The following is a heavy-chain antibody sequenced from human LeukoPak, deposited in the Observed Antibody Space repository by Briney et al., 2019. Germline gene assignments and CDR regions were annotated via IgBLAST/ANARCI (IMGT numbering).Heavy chain of an antibody. CDR3: TRGYNPASLD. V-gene: IGHV3-74*01. J-gene: IGHJ4*02. CDR1: GFTFSRNW. Sequence: PGGSLRLSCVASGFTFSRNWLHWVRQVPGKGLVWVSRINTDGSTTNYADSVKGRFTISRDNTKNTLYLQMNSLRAEDSAVYFCTRGYNPASLDWGQGTRITVAS. CDR2: INTDGSTT. D-gene: IGHD5-24*01.